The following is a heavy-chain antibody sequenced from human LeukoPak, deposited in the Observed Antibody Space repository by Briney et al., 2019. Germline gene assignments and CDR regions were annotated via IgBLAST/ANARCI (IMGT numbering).Heavy chain of an antibody. J-gene: IGHJ4*02. D-gene: IGHD3-10*01. CDR1: GYTFTSYG. CDR2: MNPNSGNT. CDR3: ARVGMVRGVSDY. V-gene: IGHV1-8*02. Sequence: ASVKVSCKASGYTFTSYGINWVRQATGQGLEWMGWMNPNSGNTGYAQKFQGRVTMTRNTSISTAYMELSSLRSEDTAVYYCARVGMVRGVSDYWGQGTLVTVSS.